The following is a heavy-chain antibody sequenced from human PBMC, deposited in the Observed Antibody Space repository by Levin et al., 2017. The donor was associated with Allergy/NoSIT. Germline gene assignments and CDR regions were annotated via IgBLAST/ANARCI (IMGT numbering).Heavy chain of an antibody. Sequence: SETLSLTCTVSGGSIISTSYYWGWIRQPPGKGLEWIGTLYYSGTTYYKPFLWSRVTISVDTSKNQFSLRLTSLTAADTAVYYCASGAADAYHMDVWGTGTTVTVSS. CDR2: LYYSGTT. D-gene: IGHD5-24*01. J-gene: IGHJ6*03. CDR3: ASGAADAYHMDV. CDR1: GGSIISTSYY. V-gene: IGHV4-39*01.